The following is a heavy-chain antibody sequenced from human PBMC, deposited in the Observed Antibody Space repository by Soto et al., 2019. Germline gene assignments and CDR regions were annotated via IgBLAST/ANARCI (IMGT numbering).Heavy chain of an antibody. D-gene: IGHD3-10*01. Sequence: PSETLSLTCTVSGGSISSSSYYWGWIRQPPGKGLEWIGSIYYSGSTYYNPSLKSRVTISVDTSKNQFSLKLSSVTAADTAVYYCARLSVLLWFPYYFDYWGQGTLVTVSS. CDR1: GGSISSSSYY. CDR3: ARLSVLLWFPYYFDY. CDR2: IYYSGST. V-gene: IGHV4-39*01. J-gene: IGHJ4*02.